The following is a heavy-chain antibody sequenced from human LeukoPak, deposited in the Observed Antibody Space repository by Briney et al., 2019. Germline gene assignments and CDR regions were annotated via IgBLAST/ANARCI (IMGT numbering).Heavy chain of an antibody. Sequence: GGALRLSCTASGFTFGDNAMSWVRQAQGKGRDGVAFIGSKAYGGTTEYAASVKGRFTISRDDSKSIAYLQMNSLKTEDTAVYYCTGNLSSSWYYFDYWGQGTLVTVSS. CDR1: GFTFGDNA. CDR3: TGNLSSSWYYFDY. V-gene: IGHV3-49*04. D-gene: IGHD6-13*01. J-gene: IGHJ4*02. CDR2: IGSKAYGGTT.